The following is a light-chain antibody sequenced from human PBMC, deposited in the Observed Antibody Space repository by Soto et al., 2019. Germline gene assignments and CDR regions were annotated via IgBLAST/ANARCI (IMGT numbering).Light chain of an antibody. CDR3: SSYRASSTTHYV. CDR1: GSDIGGYNY. J-gene: IGLJ1*01. CDR2: DVT. V-gene: IGLV2-14*03. Sequence: QSALTQPASLSGSPGQSITISCTETGSDIGGYNYVSWYQQHPGKAPKLIIHDVTNRPSGVSDRFFGSKSGNTASLTISGLQAEDEADYYCSSYRASSTTHYVFGTGTKLTVL.